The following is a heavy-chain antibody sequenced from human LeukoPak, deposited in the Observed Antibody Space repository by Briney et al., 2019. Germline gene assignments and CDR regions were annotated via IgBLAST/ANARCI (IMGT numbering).Heavy chain of an antibody. Sequence: GGSLRLSCAASGFTFSDHYMDCVRQTPGKGLEWVGRSRNKANSYTTEYAASVKGRFTISRDDSKNSLSLQMNSLKTDDTAVYYCARASRSGSYFFYWGQGTLVTVSS. J-gene: IGHJ4*02. CDR1: GFTFSDHY. V-gene: IGHV3-72*01. CDR2: SRNKANSYTT. CDR3: ARASRSGSYFFY. D-gene: IGHD1-26*01.